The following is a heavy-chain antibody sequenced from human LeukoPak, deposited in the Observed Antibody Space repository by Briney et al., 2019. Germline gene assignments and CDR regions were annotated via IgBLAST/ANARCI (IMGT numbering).Heavy chain of an antibody. CDR2: IYTSGST. J-gene: IGHJ3*02. D-gene: IGHD3-22*01. CDR1: GGSISSYY. V-gene: IGHV4-4*07. Sequence: SETLSLTCTVSGGSISSYYWSWIRQPAGKGLEWIGRIYTSGSTNYNPSLKSRVTMSVDTSKNQFSLKLSSVTDADTAVYYCARGIKRRGYYYDSSGYFPSDDAFDIWGQGTMVTVSS. CDR3: ARGIKRRGYYYDSSGYFPSDDAFDI.